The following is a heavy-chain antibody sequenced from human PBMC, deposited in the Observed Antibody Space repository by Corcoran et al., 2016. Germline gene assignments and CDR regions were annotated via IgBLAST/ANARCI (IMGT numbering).Heavy chain of an antibody. CDR1: SGSISSSSSY. Sequence: QLQLQESGPGLVKPSETLSLTCTVSSGSISSSSSYCGWIRQPPGKGLGWIGGIYYSGGTNYNPSLKSRVTISVDTSKNQFSLKLSSVTAADTAVYYCARDYGRGYFDYWGQGTLVTVSS. CDR2: IYYSGGT. D-gene: IGHD3-16*01. CDR3: ARDYGRGYFDY. V-gene: IGHV4-39*07. J-gene: IGHJ4*02.